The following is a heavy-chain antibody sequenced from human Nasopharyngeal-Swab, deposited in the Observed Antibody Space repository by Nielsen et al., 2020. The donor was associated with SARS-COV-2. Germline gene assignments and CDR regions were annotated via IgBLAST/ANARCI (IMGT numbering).Heavy chain of an antibody. CDR1: GFTFSSYA. V-gene: IGHV3-23*01. Sequence: GGSLRLSCAASGFTFSSYAMSRVRQAPGKGLEWVSTIRAAGDSTFYADSVKGQFTISRDKSKNTVYLQMNSLRAEDTAVYYCAKGGYTSFFDYWGQGTLVTVSS. J-gene: IGHJ4*02. CDR3: AKGGYTSFFDY. D-gene: IGHD5-18*01. CDR2: IRAAGDST.